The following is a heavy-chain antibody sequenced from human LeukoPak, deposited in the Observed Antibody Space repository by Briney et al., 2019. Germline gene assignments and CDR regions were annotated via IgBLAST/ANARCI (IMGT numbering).Heavy chain of an antibody. D-gene: IGHD6-25*01. J-gene: IGHJ4*02. Sequence: GGSLRLSCAASGFIFSRYSMNWVRQAPGKGLEWVAVISYDGSNKYYADSVKGRFTISRDNSKNTLYLQMNSLRAEDTAVYYCAKDTYSSGNYYFDYWGQGTLVTVSS. CDR2: ISYDGSNK. CDR1: GFIFSRYS. V-gene: IGHV3-30*18. CDR3: AKDTYSSGNYYFDY.